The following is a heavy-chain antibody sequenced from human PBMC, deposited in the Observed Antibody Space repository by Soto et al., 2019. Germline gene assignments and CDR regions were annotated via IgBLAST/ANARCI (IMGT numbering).Heavy chain of an antibody. J-gene: IGHJ6*03. D-gene: IGHD3-3*02. CDR1: GFTFSDYY. CDR3: GRDSSKLDTPYYMDV. Sequence: QVQLVESGGGLVKPGGSLRLSCAASGFTFSDYYMSWIRQAPGKGLEWVSYISSSGSTIYYADSVKSRFTISRDNAKNSLYLQMNSMRAEDTAVYYCGRDSSKLDTPYYMDVWGKGTTVTVSS. V-gene: IGHV3-11*01. CDR2: ISSSGSTI.